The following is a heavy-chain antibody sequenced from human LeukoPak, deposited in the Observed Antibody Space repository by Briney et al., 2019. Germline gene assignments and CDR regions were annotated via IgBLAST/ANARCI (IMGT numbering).Heavy chain of an antibody. CDR3: ARGRIRYNWFDP. Sequence: TSETLSLTCAVYGGSFSGYYWSWIRQPPGKGLEWIGYIYYSGSTYYNPSLKSRVTISVDTSKNQFSLKLSSVTAADTAVYYCARGRIRYNWFDPWGQGTLVTVSS. CDR1: GGSFSGYY. V-gene: IGHV4-30-4*08. CDR2: IYYSGST. J-gene: IGHJ5*02. D-gene: IGHD4-17*01.